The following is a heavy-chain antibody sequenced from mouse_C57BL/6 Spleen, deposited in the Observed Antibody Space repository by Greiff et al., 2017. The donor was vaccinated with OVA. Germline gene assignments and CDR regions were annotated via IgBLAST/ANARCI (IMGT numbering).Heavy chain of an antibody. V-gene: IGHV5-17*01. CDR1: GFTFSDYG. CDR3: ARGNYYGSSYGYFDV. D-gene: IGHD1-1*01. CDR2: ISSGSSTI. Sequence: EVKVEESGGGLVKPGGSLKLSCAASGFTFSDYGMHWVRQAPEKGLEWVAYISSGSSTIYYADTVKGRFTISRDNAKNTLFLQMTSLRSEDTAMYYCARGNYYGSSYGYFDVWGTGTTVTVSS. J-gene: IGHJ1*03.